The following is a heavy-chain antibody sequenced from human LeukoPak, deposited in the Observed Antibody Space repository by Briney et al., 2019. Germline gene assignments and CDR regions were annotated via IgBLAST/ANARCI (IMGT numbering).Heavy chain of an antibody. D-gene: IGHD2-15*01. Sequence: GASVKVSCKASGYTFTGYYMHWVRQAPGQGLEWMGWINPNSGGTNYAQKFQGRVTMTRDTSISTAYMELSRLRSDDTAVYSCARDQGRYYYYYGMDVWGQGTTVTVSS. CDR3: ARDQGRYYYYYGMDV. V-gene: IGHV1-2*02. CDR2: INPNSGGT. J-gene: IGHJ6*02. CDR1: GYTFTGYY.